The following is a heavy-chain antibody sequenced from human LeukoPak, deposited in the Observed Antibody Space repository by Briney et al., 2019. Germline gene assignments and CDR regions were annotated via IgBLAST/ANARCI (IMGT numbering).Heavy chain of an antibody. V-gene: IGHV4-4*07. D-gene: IGHD5-24*01. CDR1: GGSITSYY. J-gene: IGHJ6*03. Sequence: SETLSLTCTVSGGSITSYYWSWIRQPAGKGLEWIGRIYTSGYTNYNPSLQSRVTMSLDTSKDQFSLKLSSVTAADTAVYYCAREQLNYHYINVWGKGTTVTVSS. CDR2: IYTSGYT. CDR3: AREQLNYHYINV.